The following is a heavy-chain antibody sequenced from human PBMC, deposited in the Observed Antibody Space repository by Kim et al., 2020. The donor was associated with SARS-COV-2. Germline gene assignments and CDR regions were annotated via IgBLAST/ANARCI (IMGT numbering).Heavy chain of an antibody. CDR2: IKQDGSEK. D-gene: IGHD3-10*01. CDR1: GFTFSSYW. J-gene: IGHJ4*02. V-gene: IGHV3-7*01. Sequence: GGSLRLSCAASGFTFSSYWMSWVRQAPGKGLEWVANIKQDGSEKYYVDSVKGRFTISRDNAKNSLYLQMNSLRAEDTAVYYCARVPRGYYYGSGSYYFDYWGQGTRVTVSS. CDR3: ARVPRGYYYGSGSYYFDY.